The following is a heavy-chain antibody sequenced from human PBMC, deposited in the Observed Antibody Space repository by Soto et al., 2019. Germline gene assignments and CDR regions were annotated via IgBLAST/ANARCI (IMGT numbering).Heavy chain of an antibody. CDR3: AREEIVVVVAATGNLDY. D-gene: IGHD2-15*01. CDR2: ISSSGSTI. V-gene: IGHV3-11*01. J-gene: IGHJ4*02. CDR1: GFTFSDYY. Sequence: VQLVESGGGLVKPGGSLRLSCAASGFTFSDYYMSWIRQAPGKGLEWVSYISSSGSTIYYADSVKGRFTIYRDNAKNSLYLQMNSLRAEDTAVYYCAREEIVVVVAATGNLDYWGQGTLVTVSS.